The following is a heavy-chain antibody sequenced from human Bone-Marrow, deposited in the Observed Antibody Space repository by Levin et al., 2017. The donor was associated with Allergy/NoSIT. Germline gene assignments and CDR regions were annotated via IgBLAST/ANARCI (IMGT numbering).Heavy chain of an antibody. V-gene: IGHV3-21*01. CDR3: ASWARYHYARSAFAYFYYAMDV. D-gene: IGHD3-22*01. CDR1: GILFSSYD. J-gene: IGHJ6*02. CDR2: ISAGGNYI. Sequence: GGSLRLSCAASGILFSSYDMNWVRQAPGKGLEWVSSISAGGNYIYYADSVKGRFTISRDNAKNSLFLQMNSLRAEDTAGYYGASWARYHYARSAFAYFYYAMDVWGQGTTVTVSS.